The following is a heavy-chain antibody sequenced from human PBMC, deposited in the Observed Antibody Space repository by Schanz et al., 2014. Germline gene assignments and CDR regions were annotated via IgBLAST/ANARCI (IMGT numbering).Heavy chain of an antibody. V-gene: IGHV7-4-1*02. J-gene: IGHJ4*02. Sequence: QVQLVQSGSELTRPGASVKVSCKASGHNFTTYTMNWVRQAPGQGLEWMGWINTNTGNPTYAQGFTERFVFSLDTSVSTAYLQISFLKADNTAVFFCARGEANWGQYWGQGTLVTVSS. CDR1: GHNFTTYT. CDR3: ARGEANWGQY. CDR2: INTNTGNP. D-gene: IGHD7-27*01.